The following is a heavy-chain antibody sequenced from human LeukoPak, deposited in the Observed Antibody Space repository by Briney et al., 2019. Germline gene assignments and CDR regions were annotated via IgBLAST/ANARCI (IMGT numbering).Heavy chain of an antibody. CDR3: ARLMSGIVVVPVASHFDMDV. CDR1: GYSFTSYW. D-gene: IGHD2-2*01. Sequence: GESLQISCKGSGYSFTSYWIGWVRQMPGKGLEWMGIIYPGDSDTRYSPSFQGQVTISADKSINSAYLQWSSLKASDTAMYYCARLMSGIVVVPVASHFDMDVWGQGTTVTVSS. J-gene: IGHJ6*02. V-gene: IGHV5-51*01. CDR2: IYPGDSDT.